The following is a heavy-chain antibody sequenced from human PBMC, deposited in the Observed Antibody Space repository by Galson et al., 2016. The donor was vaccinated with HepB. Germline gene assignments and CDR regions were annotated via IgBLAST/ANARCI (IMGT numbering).Heavy chain of an antibody. D-gene: IGHD4-23*01. V-gene: IGHV3-23*01. CDR1: GFTFRSYT. CDR2: ISGSGVGT. Sequence: SLRLSCAASGFTFRSYTMSWVRQAPGKGLEWVSAISGSGVGTYYADSVKGRFTISRDNSKNTLYLQMNSLRAEDTAVYYCARDRLASGNHLDCWGQGTLVTVSS. CDR3: ARDRLASGNHLDC. J-gene: IGHJ4*02.